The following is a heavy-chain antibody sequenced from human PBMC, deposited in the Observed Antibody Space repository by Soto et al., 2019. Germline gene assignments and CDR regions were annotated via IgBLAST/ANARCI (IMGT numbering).Heavy chain of an antibody. D-gene: IGHD3-3*01. Sequence: ASVKVSCKASGYTFPSYGISWVRQAPGQGLEWMGWISAYNGNTNYAQKLQGRVTMTTDTSTSTAYMELRSLRSDDTAVYYCARRPIFGVVIGENDAFDIWGQGTMVTVSS. CDR3: ARRPIFGVVIGENDAFDI. CDR1: GYTFPSYG. V-gene: IGHV1-18*01. CDR2: ISAYNGNT. J-gene: IGHJ3*02.